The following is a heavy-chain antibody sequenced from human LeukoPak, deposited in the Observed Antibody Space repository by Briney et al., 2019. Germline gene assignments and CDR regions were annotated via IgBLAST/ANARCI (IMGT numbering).Heavy chain of an antibody. D-gene: IGHD3-16*02. J-gene: IGHJ5*02. CDR3: ARVLYYDYVWGSYRSPRNWFDP. V-gene: IGHV4-34*01. CDR2: INHSGST. CDR1: GGSFSGYY. Sequence: PSETLSLTCAVYGGSFSGYYWSWLRQPPGKGLEWIGEINHSGSTNYNPSLKSRVTISVDTSKNQFSLKLSSVTAADTAVYYCARVLYYDYVWGSYRSPRNWFDPWGQGTLVTVSS.